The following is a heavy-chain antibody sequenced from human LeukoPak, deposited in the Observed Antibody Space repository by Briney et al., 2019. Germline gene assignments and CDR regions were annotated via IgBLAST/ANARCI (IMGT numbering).Heavy chain of an antibody. Sequence: PSQTLSLTCTVSGGSISSGDYYWSWIRQPPGKGLEWIGYIYYSGSTYYNPSLKSRVTISVDTSKNQFSLKLSSVTAADTAVYYCARDRDVYGDYGGNWFDPWGQGTLVTVSS. V-gene: IGHV4-30-4*01. D-gene: IGHD4-17*01. J-gene: IGHJ5*02. CDR3: ARDRDVYGDYGGNWFDP. CDR1: GGSISSGDYY. CDR2: IYYSGST.